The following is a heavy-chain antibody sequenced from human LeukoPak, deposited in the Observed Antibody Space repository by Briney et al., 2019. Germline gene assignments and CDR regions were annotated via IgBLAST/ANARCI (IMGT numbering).Heavy chain of an antibody. Sequence: PGGSLRLSCAASGFTFNIYSMNWVRQAPGKGLEWVPYFRGSDNLIHYADSVKGRFTISRDNAKNSLYLQMNSLSADDTAIYYCARDSQWAFDIWGQGTMVTVSS. V-gene: IGHV3-48*01. CDR2: FRGSDNLI. CDR3: ARDSQWAFDI. CDR1: GFTFNIYS. D-gene: IGHD6-19*01. J-gene: IGHJ3*02.